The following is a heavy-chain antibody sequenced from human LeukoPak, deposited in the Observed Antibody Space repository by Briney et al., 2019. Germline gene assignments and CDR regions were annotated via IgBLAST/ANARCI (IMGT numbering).Heavy chain of an antibody. CDR1: GDSVSSNSAA. CDR3: AREGYPNNWNLFENNWFDP. J-gene: IGHJ5*02. V-gene: IGHV6-1*01. CDR2: TYYRSKWYN. Sequence: SQTLSLTCAISGDSVSSNSAAWNWIRQSPSRGLEWLGRTYYRSKWYNDYAVSVKSRITINPDTSKNQFSLQLNSVTPEDTAVYYCAREGYPNNWNLFENNWFDPWGQGTLVTVSS. D-gene: IGHD1-20*01.